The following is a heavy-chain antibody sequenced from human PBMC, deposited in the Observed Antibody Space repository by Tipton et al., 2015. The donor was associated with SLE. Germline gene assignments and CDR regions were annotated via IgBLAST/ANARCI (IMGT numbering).Heavy chain of an antibody. Sequence: TLSLTCTVSGFSISSAYYWGWIRQPPGKGLEWIGSIHHSGTTYYNPSLKSRVTISIDTSKNQFSLQLNSVTAADTAFYYCARDPYDSWSDYQATFDYWGQGTLVTVSP. V-gene: IGHV4-38-2*02. CDR1: GFSISSAYY. D-gene: IGHD3-3*01. CDR2: IHHSGTT. J-gene: IGHJ4*02. CDR3: ARDPYDSWSDYQATFDY.